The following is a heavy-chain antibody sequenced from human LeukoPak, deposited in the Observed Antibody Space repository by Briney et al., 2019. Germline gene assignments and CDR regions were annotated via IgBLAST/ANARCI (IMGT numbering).Heavy chain of an antibody. D-gene: IGHD5/OR15-5a*01. J-gene: IGHJ4*02. CDR2: IWSDGSNK. V-gene: IGHV3-33*01. CDR3: ARRRYSVYDFDY. CDR1: GFTFSTYG. Sequence: GGSLRLSCAASGFTFSTYGTHWVRQAPGKGLEWVAVIWSDGSNKYYADSVKGRFTISRDNSKNTLDLQMNSLRAEDTAVYYCARRRYSVYDFDYWGQGTLVTVSS.